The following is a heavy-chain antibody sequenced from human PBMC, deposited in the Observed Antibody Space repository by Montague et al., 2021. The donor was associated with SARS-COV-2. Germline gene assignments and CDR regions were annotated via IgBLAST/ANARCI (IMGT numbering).Heavy chain of an antibody. CDR1: GYTLTELS. D-gene: IGHD4-17*01. Sequence: SVKVSCKVSGYTLTELSMHWVRQAPGKGLEWMGGFDPEDGETIYAQKFQGRVTMTEDTSTDTAYMELSSLRSEDTAVYYCATLTTVTSLVPYYYGMDVWGQGTTVTVSS. CDR3: ATLTTVTSLVPYYYGMDV. CDR2: FDPEDGET. V-gene: IGHV1-24*01. J-gene: IGHJ6*02.